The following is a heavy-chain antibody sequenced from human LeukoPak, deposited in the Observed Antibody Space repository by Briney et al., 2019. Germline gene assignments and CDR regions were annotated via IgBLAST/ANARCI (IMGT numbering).Heavy chain of an antibody. D-gene: IGHD3-22*01. Sequence: PGRSLTLSCSASGFTFSSYGMHWVRQAPGKGLVWVAVISYDGSNQYYAVSVKGRFTISRDNSQNTLYLQMNSLRPDDTAVYFCARGSHYYDSGGYYSEYWGQGTLVAVSS. V-gene: IGHV3-30*03. CDR1: GFTFSSYG. CDR3: ARGSHYYDSGGYYSEY. CDR2: ISYDGSNQ. J-gene: IGHJ4*02.